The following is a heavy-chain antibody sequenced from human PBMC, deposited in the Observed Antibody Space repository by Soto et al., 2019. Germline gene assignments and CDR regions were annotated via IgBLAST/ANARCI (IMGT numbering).Heavy chain of an antibody. J-gene: IGHJ4*02. CDR1: GFTFSNHG. CDR2: ISGYNGHT. CDR3: ARVGGDVDYVWVTHRALDY. V-gene: IGHV1-18*01. D-gene: IGHD3-16*01. Sequence: QVQVVQSGPEVKKPGASVKVSCKVSGFTFSNHGLSWVRQAPGQGLEWMGWISGYNGHTNYAQKFQGRVTVTTDTSTTTGTRTVYMELRSLTSDDTAVYYCARVGGDVDYVWVTHRALDYWGQGTLVTVSS.